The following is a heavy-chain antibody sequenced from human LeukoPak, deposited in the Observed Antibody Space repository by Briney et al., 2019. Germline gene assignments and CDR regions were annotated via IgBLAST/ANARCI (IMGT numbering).Heavy chain of an antibody. V-gene: IGHV1-46*01. Sequence: ASVKVSCKASGYTITGYYMHWVRQAPGQGLEWMGIINPSGGSTSYAQKFQGRVTMTRDTSTSTVYMELSSLRSEDTAVYYCARHATTYYFDYWGQGTLVTVSS. CDR1: GYTITGYY. D-gene: IGHD2/OR15-2a*01. CDR2: INPSGGST. J-gene: IGHJ4*02. CDR3: ARHATTYYFDY.